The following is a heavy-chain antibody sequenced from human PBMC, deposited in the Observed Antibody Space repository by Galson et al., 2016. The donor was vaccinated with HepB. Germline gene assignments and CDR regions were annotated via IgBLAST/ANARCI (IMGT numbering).Heavy chain of an antibody. D-gene: IGHD3-9*01. J-gene: IGHJ3*01. CDR3: ARDMWGYEILTAHHRGAFDV. CDR1: GFNFRTYG. Sequence: SLRLSCAGSGFNFRTYGLHWVRHTPGKGLEWLTVISYDGVDKNYADSVKGRFTVSRDNSKNMLYLQMNSLRVEDTAVYYCARDMWGYEILTAHHRGAFDVWDQGTLVTVS. CDR2: ISYDGVDK. V-gene: IGHV3-33*01.